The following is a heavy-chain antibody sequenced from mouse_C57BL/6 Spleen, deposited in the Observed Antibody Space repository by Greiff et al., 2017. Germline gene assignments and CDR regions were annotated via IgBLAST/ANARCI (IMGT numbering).Heavy chain of an antibody. CDR2: INPNNGGT. V-gene: IGHV1-26*01. CDR3: ARETTVVPIDY. J-gene: IGHJ2*01. D-gene: IGHD1-1*01. Sequence: EVQLQQSGPELVKPGASVKISCKASGYTFTDYYMNWVKQSHGKSLEWIGDINPNNGGTSYNQKFKGKATLTVDKSSSTAYMELRSLTSEDSAVDYCARETTVVPIDYWGQGTTLTVSS. CDR1: GYTFTDYY.